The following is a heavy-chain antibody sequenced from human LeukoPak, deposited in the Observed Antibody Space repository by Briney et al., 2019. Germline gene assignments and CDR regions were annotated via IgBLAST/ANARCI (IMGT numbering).Heavy chain of an antibody. D-gene: IGHD3-10*01. CDR3: ARGPMVRGIIATPFDY. CDR2: INHSGST. CDR1: GGSFGGYY. Sequence: SETLSLTCAVYGGSFGGYYWTWIRQPPGKGLEWIGEINHSGSTNYNPSLKSRVTISVDTSKNQFSLKLSSVTAADTAVYYCARGPMVRGIIATPFDYWGQGTLVTVSS. V-gene: IGHV4-34*01. J-gene: IGHJ4*02.